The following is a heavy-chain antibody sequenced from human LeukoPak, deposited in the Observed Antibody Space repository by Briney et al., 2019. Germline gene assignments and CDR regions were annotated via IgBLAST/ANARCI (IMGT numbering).Heavy chain of an antibody. CDR2: VYTDGTT. CDR3: ARIAAVTDLDY. Sequence: SETLSLTCIVSGGSISGFYWSWLRQPAGKGLEWIGRVYTDGTTKYNPSLQSRVTMSVDTSKKQFSLKLRSVAAADTAVYYCARIAAVTDLDYWGQGTLVTVSS. V-gene: IGHV4-4*07. CDR1: GGSISGFY. D-gene: IGHD6-19*01. J-gene: IGHJ4*02.